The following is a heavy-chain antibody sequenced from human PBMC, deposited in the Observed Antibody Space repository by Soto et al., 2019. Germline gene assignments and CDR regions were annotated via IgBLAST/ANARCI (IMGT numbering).Heavy chain of an antibody. CDR1: GYTFTGYY. D-gene: IGHD5-12*01. J-gene: IGHJ4*02. CDR3: AGGGAGYDAIFDY. Sequence: QVQLVQSGAEVKKPGASVKVSCKASGYTFTGYYMHWVRQAPGQGLEWMGWINPNGGGTNYAQKFQGWVTMTRDTSISTAYMELSRLRSDDTAVYYCAGGGAGYDAIFDYWGQGTLVTVSS. V-gene: IGHV1-2*04. CDR2: INPNGGGT.